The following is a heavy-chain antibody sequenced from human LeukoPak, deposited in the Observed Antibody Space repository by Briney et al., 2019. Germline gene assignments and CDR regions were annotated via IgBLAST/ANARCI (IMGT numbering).Heavy chain of an antibody. D-gene: IGHD3-22*01. V-gene: IGHV5-51*01. Sequence: GESLKISCKGSGYSFTSYWIGWVRQMPGKGLEWMGIIYPGDSDTRYSPSFQGQVTISADKSISTAYLQWSSLKASDTAMYYCARHSPTMIVGYYYMDVWGKGTTVTISS. J-gene: IGHJ6*03. CDR1: GYSFTSYW. CDR2: IYPGDSDT. CDR3: ARHSPTMIVGYYYMDV.